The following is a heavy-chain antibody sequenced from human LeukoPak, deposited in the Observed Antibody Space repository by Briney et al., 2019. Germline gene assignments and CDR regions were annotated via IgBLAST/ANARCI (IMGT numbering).Heavy chain of an antibody. CDR1: GFTVSSFA. Sequence: GGSLRLSCAASGFTVSSFAMSWVRQAPGKGLEWVSTISGSGGSTYYADSVKGRFTISRDNAKNSLFLQMNSLRAEDAAVYCCARDLYSSTWYAFDYWGQGTLVTVSS. J-gene: IGHJ4*02. D-gene: IGHD6-13*01. V-gene: IGHV3-23*01. CDR2: ISGSGGST. CDR3: ARDLYSSTWYAFDY.